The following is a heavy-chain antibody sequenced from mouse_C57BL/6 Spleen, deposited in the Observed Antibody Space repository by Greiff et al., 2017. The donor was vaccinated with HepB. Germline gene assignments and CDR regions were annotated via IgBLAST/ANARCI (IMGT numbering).Heavy chain of an antibody. CDR2: IYPGDGDT. V-gene: IGHV1-80*01. Sequence: QVQLQQSGAELVKPGASVKISCKASGYAFSSYWMNWVKQRPGKGLEWIGQIYPGDGDTNYNGKFKGKATLTADKSSSTAYMQLSSLTSEDSAVYFCARGGNGEAWFAYWGQGTLVTVSA. J-gene: IGHJ3*01. CDR1: GYAFSSYW. D-gene: IGHD2-1*01. CDR3: ARGGNGEAWFAY.